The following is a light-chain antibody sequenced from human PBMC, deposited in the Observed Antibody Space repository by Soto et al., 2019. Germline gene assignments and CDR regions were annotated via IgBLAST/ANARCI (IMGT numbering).Light chain of an antibody. Sequence: QPVLTQPASVSGSPGQSITISCTGTSSDIGADDFVSWYQHHPDNTPKLIIFEVTYRPTGISHRFSGSKSGNTASLTISGLQAEDEADYFCSSYTTSATLVFGVGTKLTVL. CDR2: EVT. CDR1: SSDIGADDF. CDR3: SSYTTSATLV. J-gene: IGLJ2*01. V-gene: IGLV2-14*01.